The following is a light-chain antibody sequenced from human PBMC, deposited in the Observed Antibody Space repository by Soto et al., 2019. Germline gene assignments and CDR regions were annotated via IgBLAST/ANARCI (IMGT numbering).Light chain of an antibody. CDR2: DNN. CDR1: SSNIRNNY. J-gene: IGLJ1*01. V-gene: IGLV1-51*01. Sequence: QSVLTQPPSVSAAPRQKVTISCSGSSSNIRNNYVSWYQQLPGTAPKLLIYDNNKRPSGIPDRFSGSKSGTSATLGITGLQTGDEADYYCGTWDSSLSAYVFGTGTKVTDL. CDR3: GTWDSSLSAYV.